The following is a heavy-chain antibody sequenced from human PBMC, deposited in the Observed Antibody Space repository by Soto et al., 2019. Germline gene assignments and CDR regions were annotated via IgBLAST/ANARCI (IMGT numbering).Heavy chain of an antibody. Sequence: QVQLVESGGGVVQPGRSLRLSCAASGFTFSSYGMHWVRQAPGKGLEWVAVISYDGSNKYYADSVKGRFTISRDNSKNTLYLQMSSLRAEDTAVYYCAKLGYYDSSGYLPFDYWGQGTLVTVSS. V-gene: IGHV3-30*18. D-gene: IGHD3-22*01. CDR3: AKLGYYDSSGYLPFDY. CDR1: GFTFSSYG. J-gene: IGHJ4*02. CDR2: ISYDGSNK.